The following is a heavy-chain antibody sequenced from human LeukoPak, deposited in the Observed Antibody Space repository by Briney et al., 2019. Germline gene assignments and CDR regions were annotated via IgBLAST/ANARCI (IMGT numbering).Heavy chain of an antibody. J-gene: IGHJ4*02. Sequence: ASVKVSCKTSGYNLPSLGISWVRQAPGQGLEWVGWINPYNGDTNYAQSLQGRVTMTTDTSTGTAYMELRSLRSDDTAVYYCAREAYDSSGYFGNLDCWGQGTLVAVST. CDR3: AREAYDSSGYFGNLDC. CDR2: INPYNGDT. D-gene: IGHD3-22*01. V-gene: IGHV1-18*01. CDR1: GYNLPSLG.